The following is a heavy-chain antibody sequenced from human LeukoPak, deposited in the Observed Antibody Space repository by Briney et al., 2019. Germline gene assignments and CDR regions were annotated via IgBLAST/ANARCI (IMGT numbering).Heavy chain of an antibody. CDR1: GGSISSSSYY. CDR2: IYTSGST. CDR3: ARAYSSSFAPFDY. D-gene: IGHD6-6*01. Sequence: PSETLSLTCTVPGGSISSSSYYWSWIRQPAGKGLEWIGRIYTSGSTNYNPSLKSRVTISVDTSKNQFSLKLSSVTAADTAVYYCARAYSSSFAPFDYWGQGTLVTVSS. J-gene: IGHJ4*02. V-gene: IGHV4-61*02.